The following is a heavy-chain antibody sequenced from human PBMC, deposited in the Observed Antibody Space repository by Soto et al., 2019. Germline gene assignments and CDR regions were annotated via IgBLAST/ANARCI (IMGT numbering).Heavy chain of an antibody. CDR1: GFTFSSYG. J-gene: IGHJ4*02. V-gene: IGHV3-30*03. D-gene: IGHD5-18*01. CDR2: ISYDGSNK. CDR3: ARDRRRYSYGQNTKPGDS. Sequence: HPGGSLRLSCAASGFTFSSYGMHWFRQAPGKGLEWVAVISYDGSNKYYADSVKGRFTISRDNSKNTLYLQMNSLRAEDTAVYYCARDRRRYSYGQNTKPGDSWGQGTLVNVSS.